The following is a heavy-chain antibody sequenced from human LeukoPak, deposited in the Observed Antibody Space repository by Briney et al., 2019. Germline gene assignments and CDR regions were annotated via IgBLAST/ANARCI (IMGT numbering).Heavy chain of an antibody. D-gene: IGHD5-18*01. Sequence: GASVKVSCKASGYTFTSYYMHWVRQAPGQGLEWMGIINPSGGSTSDAQKFQGRVTMTRDMSTSTVYMELSSLRSEDTAVYYCARDGYSYGYWFDYWGQGTMVTVSS. J-gene: IGHJ3*01. V-gene: IGHV1-46*01. CDR1: GYTFTSYY. CDR3: ARDGYSYGYWFDY. CDR2: INPSGGST.